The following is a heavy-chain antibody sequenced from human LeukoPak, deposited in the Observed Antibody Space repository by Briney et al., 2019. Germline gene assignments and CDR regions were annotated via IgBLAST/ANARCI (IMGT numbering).Heavy chain of an antibody. CDR2: INPSGGST. D-gene: IGHD4-23*01. J-gene: IGHJ5*02. V-gene: IGHV1-46*01. CDR3: ARDNSVEDTAWWFDP. CDR1: GYTFTSYY. Sequence: ASVKVSCKAFGYTFTSYYMHCVRQAPGQGLEWMGLINPSGGSTSYAQKFQGRVTMTRDMSTSTDYMELSSLRSEDTAVYYCARDNSVEDTAWWFDPWGQGTLVTVSS.